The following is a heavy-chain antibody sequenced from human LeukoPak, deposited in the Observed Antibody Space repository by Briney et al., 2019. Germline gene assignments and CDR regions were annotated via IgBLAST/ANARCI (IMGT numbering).Heavy chain of an antibody. V-gene: IGHV1-2*02. CDR3: ARVYYYDSSGYYSEPPLFDY. D-gene: IGHD3-22*01. CDR2: INPNSGGT. Sequence: GASVKVSCKASGYTFTGYYMHWVRQAPGQGLEWMGWINPNSGGTNYAQKFQGRVTMTRDTSISTAYMELSRLRSDDTAVYYCARVYYYDSSGYYSEPPLFDYWGQGTLVTVSS. CDR1: GYTFTGYY. J-gene: IGHJ4*02.